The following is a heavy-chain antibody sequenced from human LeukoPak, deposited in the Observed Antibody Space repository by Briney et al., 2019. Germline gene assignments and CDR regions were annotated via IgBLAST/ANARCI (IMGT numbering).Heavy chain of an antibody. CDR1: GGTFSSYA. D-gene: IGHD4-17*01. Sequence: SVKVSCKASGGTFSSYAISWVRQAPGQGLEWMGGIIPIFGTANYAQKFQGRVTITADESTSTAYTELSSLRSEDTAVYYCARGYGDYYYYMDVWGKGTTVTISS. CDR3: ARGYGDYYYYMDV. CDR2: IIPIFGTA. V-gene: IGHV1-69*13. J-gene: IGHJ6*03.